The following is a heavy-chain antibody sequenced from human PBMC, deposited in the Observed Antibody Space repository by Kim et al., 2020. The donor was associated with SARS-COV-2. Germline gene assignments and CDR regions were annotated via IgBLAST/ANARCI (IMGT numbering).Heavy chain of an antibody. CDR3: ARVRSSGWDYFDY. Sequence: GGSLRLSCAASGFTFSSYSMTWVRQAPGKGLEWVSSISSSSSYIYYADSVKGRFTISRDNAKNSLYLQMNSLRAEDTAVYYCARVRSSGWDYFDYWGQGTLVPVSS. D-gene: IGHD6-19*01. CDR1: GFTFSSYS. J-gene: IGHJ4*02. CDR2: ISSSSSYI. V-gene: IGHV3-21*01.